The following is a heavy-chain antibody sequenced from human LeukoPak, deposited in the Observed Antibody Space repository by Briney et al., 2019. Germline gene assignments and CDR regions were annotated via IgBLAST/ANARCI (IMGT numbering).Heavy chain of an antibody. CDR1: GGSXSGYY. J-gene: IGHJ3*02. Sequence: PXETLSLTCXVYGGSXSGYYWSWIRQPPGKGLEWIGEINHSGSTNYNPSLKSRVTISVDTSRNQFSLKLSSVPAADTAVYYCARINDAYCSSTSCRTPYDAFDIWGQGTMVTVSS. D-gene: IGHD2-2*01. CDR2: INHSGST. V-gene: IGHV4-34*01. CDR3: ARINDAYCSSTSCRTPYDAFDI.